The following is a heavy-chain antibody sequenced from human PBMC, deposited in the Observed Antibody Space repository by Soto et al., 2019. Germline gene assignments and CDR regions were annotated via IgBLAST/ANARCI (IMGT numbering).Heavy chain of an antibody. CDR1: GFTFSSYA. D-gene: IGHD4-4*01. CDR3: ARGPYIDYSNYEGGFNGIDY. Sequence: GGSLRLSCAASGFTFSSYAMHWVRQAPGKGLEWVAVISYDGSNKYYADSVKGRFTISRDNSKNTLYLQMNSLRAEDTAVYYCARGPYIDYSNYEGGFNGIDYWGQGTLVTVSS. J-gene: IGHJ4*02. V-gene: IGHV3-30-3*01. CDR2: ISYDGSNK.